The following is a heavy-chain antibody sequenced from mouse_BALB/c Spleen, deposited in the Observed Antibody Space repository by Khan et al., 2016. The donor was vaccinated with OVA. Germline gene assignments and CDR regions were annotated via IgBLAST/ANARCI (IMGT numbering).Heavy chain of an antibody. CDR1: GYTFTNYG. Sequence: QIQLVQSGPALKTPGETVKISCKASGYTFTNYGMNWVKQAPGKGLKWMGWINTYTGEPTYADDFKGRFAFSLETSASTANLQINNLKSEDTATYFCARPPYFSYVMVYWGQGTSVTVSS. J-gene: IGHJ4*01. CDR2: INTYTGEP. D-gene: IGHD2-10*01. CDR3: ARPPYFSYVMVY. V-gene: IGHV9-3-1*01.